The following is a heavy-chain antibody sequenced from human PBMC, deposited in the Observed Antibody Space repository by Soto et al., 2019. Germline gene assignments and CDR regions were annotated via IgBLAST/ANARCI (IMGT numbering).Heavy chain of an antibody. J-gene: IGHJ5*02. Sequence: SEILSLTCSVSGAALNSGNYYWSWIRQVPGKGLEWIGHICVTGAVDYNPSLRDRITISQDTSERQFSLNLRLVTAADTAVYYCARLRIATNNYKWFDPWGQGTLVTVSS. D-gene: IGHD2-21*01. CDR2: ICVTGAV. V-gene: IGHV4-31*03. CDR1: GAALNSGNYY. CDR3: ARLRIATNNYKWFDP.